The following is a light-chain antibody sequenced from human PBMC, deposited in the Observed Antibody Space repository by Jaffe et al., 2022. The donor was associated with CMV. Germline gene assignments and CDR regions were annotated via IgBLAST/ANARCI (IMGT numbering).Light chain of an antibody. CDR2: AAS. CDR3: QQNDSIPLT. CDR1: QGISNS. V-gene: IGKV1-NL1*01. J-gene: IGKJ1*01. Sequence: DIQMTQSPSSLSASVGDRVTIACRASQGISNSLAWYQQKPGKAPKLLLSAASRLESGVPSRFSGRGSGTDFTLTISSLQPEDCATYYCQQNDSIPLTFGQGTKVEVK.